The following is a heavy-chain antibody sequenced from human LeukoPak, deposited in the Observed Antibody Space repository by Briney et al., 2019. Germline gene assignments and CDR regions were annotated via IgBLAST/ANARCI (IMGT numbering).Heavy chain of an antibody. CDR2: INTDGSST. CDR3: ARDAYSKWDNWFDP. J-gene: IGHJ5*02. Sequence: GGSLRLSCATSGFTFNSYWMYWVRQAPGKGLAWVSYINTDGSSTIYADSVKGRFTISRDNAKNSLYLQMNSLRAEDTAVYYCARDAYSKWDNWFDPWGQGTLVTVSS. D-gene: IGHD4-11*01. CDR1: GFTFNSYW. V-gene: IGHV3-74*01.